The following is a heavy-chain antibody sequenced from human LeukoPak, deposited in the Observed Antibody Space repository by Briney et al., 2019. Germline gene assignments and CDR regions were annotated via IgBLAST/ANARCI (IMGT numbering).Heavy chain of an antibody. CDR1: GFTFSSYW. CDR2: IKQDGSEK. Sequence: GGSLRLSCAAYGFTFSSYWMSWVRQAPGKGLEWVANIKQDGSEKYYVDSVKGRFTISRDNAKNSLYLQMNSLRAEDTAVYYCAGSGTGIYYYYYMDVWGKGTTVTVSS. V-gene: IGHV3-7*01. D-gene: IGHD1-1*01. J-gene: IGHJ6*03. CDR3: AGSGTGIYYYYYMDV.